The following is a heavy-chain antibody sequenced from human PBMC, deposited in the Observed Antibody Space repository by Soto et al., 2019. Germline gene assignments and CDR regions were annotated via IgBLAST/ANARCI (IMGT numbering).Heavy chain of an antibody. V-gene: IGHV4-59*01. CDR3: ARGINWFDP. J-gene: IGHJ5*02. CDR2: IYYSGST. Sequence: QVQLQESGPGLVKPSETLSLTCTVSGGSISSYYWSWIRQPPGKGLEWIGYIYYSGSTNYNPSLKSRVTLSVDTSKNQFSLKLSSVTAADTAGYYCARGINWFDPWGQGTLVTVSS. CDR1: GGSISSYY.